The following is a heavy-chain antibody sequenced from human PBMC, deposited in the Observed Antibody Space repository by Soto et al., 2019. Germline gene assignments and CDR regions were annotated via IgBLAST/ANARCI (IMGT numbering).Heavy chain of an antibody. CDR3: AKDTRTHYYGSGSFLPYYYYGMDV. Sequence: GGSLRLSCAASGFTFSSYGMHWVRQAPGKGLEWVAVISYDGSNKYYADSVKGRFTISRDNSKNTLYLQMNSLRAEDTAVYYCAKDTRTHYYGSGSFLPYYYYGMDVWGQGTTVTVSS. V-gene: IGHV3-30*18. J-gene: IGHJ6*02. D-gene: IGHD3-10*01. CDR2: ISYDGSNK. CDR1: GFTFSSYG.